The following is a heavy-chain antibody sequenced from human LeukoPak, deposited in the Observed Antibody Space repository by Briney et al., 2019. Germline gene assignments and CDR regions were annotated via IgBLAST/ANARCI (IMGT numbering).Heavy chain of an antibody. CDR1: GFTVSSNY. J-gene: IGHJ4*02. Sequence: GGSLRLSCAASGFTVSSNYMSWVRQAPGKGLEWVSVIYSGGSTYYADSVKGRFTISRDNFKNTLYLQMNSLRAEDTAVYYCRSGYYKDSPRDSYSDYWGQGTLVTVSS. CDR2: IYSGGST. D-gene: IGHD3-3*01. V-gene: IGHV3-53*01. CDR3: RSGYYKDSPRDSYSDY.